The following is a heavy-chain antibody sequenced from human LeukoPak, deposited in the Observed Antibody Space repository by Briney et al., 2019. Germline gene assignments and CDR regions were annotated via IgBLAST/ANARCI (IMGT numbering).Heavy chain of an antibody. D-gene: IGHD2-15*01. Sequence: ASVKVSCKASGYTFTRYGITWVRQAPGQGLEWMGGISTYDGDTYYAQKFQGRVTMTRDTSTSTAYMELRGLRSDDTALYYCARGVLNRCIGGICPIDDWGQGTLVTVSS. J-gene: IGHJ4*02. CDR1: GYTFTRYG. CDR3: ARGVLNRCIGGICPIDD. CDR2: ISTYDGDT. V-gene: IGHV1-18*04.